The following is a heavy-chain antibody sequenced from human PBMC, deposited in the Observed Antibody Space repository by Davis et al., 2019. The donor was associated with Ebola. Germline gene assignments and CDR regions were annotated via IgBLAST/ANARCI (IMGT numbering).Heavy chain of an antibody. D-gene: IGHD4-11*01. CDR2: IWDDGSNK. V-gene: IGHV3-33*01. CDR1: GFTLSGYD. J-gene: IGHJ4*02. Sequence: GESLKISCAASGFTLSGYDMNWVRQAPGKGLQWVAVIWDDGSNKYYADSVKGRFTISRDNAKNSLYLQMTGLRAEDTAVYYCARTVDFDHWGQGTLVTVSS. CDR3: ARTVDFDH.